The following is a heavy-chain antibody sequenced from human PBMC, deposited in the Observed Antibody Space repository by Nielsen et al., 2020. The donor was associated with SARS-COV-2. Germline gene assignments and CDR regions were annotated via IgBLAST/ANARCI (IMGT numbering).Heavy chain of an antibody. Sequence: GGSLRLSCTVSGFTFGTYTISWVRQPPGKELQWVAGILGSGAATFYADSVKGRFTVSRDNSMNTVYLEMSRLRSEDTALYFCAKDRIPDGLWEIDYWGQGTRVTVSS. CDR1: GFTFGTYT. V-gene: IGHV3-23*01. J-gene: IGHJ4*02. CDR3: AKDRIPDGLWEIDY. D-gene: IGHD1-14*01. CDR2: ILGSGAAT.